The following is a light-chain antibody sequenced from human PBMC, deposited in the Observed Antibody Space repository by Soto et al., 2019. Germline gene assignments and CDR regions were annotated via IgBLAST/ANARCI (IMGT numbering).Light chain of an antibody. Sequence: QSVLTQPPSVSGSPGQSVAISCTGTSSDVGNYNLVSWYQQHPGKAPKLMIYDVSKRPSGVPDRFSGFKSGNTASLIISGLQAEDEADYYCYSYAGSYTFYVFGSGTQLTVL. J-gene: IGLJ1*01. CDR2: DVS. CDR1: SSDVGNYNL. V-gene: IGLV2-11*01. CDR3: YSYAGSYTFYV.